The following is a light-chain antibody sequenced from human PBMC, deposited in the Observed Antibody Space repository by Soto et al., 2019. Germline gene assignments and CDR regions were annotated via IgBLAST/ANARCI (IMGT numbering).Light chain of an antibody. CDR1: ESISNW. CDR3: QQYKSYSYT. Sequence: DIQMTQSPSILSASVGDRVAITCRASESISNWLAWYQQKPGKAPKVLFYDASRLQSGVPERFSGSGSGTEFTLTISSLQADDIATYYCQQYKSYSYTFGQGTNLEI. J-gene: IGKJ2*01. V-gene: IGKV1-5*01. CDR2: DAS.